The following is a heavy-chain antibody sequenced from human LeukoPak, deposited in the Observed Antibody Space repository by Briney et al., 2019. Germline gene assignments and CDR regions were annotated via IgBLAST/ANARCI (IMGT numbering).Heavy chain of an antibody. V-gene: IGHV4-59*08. J-gene: IGHJ6*02. CDR3: ARGGHRSGYSYYSYGMDV. D-gene: IGHD3-22*01. CDR1: GGSISSYY. Sequence: SETLSLTCTVSGGSISSYYWSWIRQPPGKGLEWIGYIYYSGSTNYNPSLKSRVTISVDTSNNQFSLKLSSVTAADTAVYYCARGGHRSGYSYYSYGMDVWGQGTTVTVSS. CDR2: IYYSGST.